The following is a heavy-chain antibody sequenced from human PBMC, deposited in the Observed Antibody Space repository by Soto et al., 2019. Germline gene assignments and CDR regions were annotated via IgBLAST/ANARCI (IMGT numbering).Heavy chain of an antibody. J-gene: IGHJ6*02. D-gene: IGHD3-10*01. CDR3: AGGGVRGVITRTRDYYGMDV. CDR1: GYSFTXXW. Sequence: GESLTLSCKGSGYSFTXXWIGWVRQMPGKGLEWMGIIYPGDSDTRYSPSFQGQVTISADKSVSTAYLQWSSLKASDTAMYYCAGGGVRGVITRTRDYYGMDVWGQGTTVTVS. CDR2: IYPGDSDT. V-gene: IGHV5-51*01.